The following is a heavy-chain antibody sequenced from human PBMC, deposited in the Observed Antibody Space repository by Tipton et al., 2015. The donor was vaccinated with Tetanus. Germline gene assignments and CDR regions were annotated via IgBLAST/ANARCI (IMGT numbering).Heavy chain of an antibody. V-gene: IGHV3-33*01. J-gene: IGHJ2*01. Sequence: SLRLSCAASGFTFDNYALHWVRQAPGKGLQWLAVIWYDGSNQYYEESMKGRFTISRDNAKNTIFLQMNSLRGEDTAVYYCARGSTGWANWYFDLWGRGTRVTVSS. CDR3: ARGSTGWANWYFDL. D-gene: IGHD6-19*01. CDR1: GFTFDNYA. CDR2: IWYDGSNQ.